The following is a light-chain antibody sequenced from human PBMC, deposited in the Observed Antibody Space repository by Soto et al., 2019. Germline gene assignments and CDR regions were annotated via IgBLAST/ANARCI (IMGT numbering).Light chain of an antibody. V-gene: IGKV1-39*01. CDR1: ETITRY. Sequence: DIQMTQSPSSLSASVGETVIISCRASETITRYLNWYQSKPGIAPRLLISGASSLQSGVPSRFSGSYSGTDFTLTINSLQPEDFATYYCQQSYSNPLTFGGGTKVEMK. J-gene: IGKJ4*01. CDR3: QQSYSNPLT. CDR2: GAS.